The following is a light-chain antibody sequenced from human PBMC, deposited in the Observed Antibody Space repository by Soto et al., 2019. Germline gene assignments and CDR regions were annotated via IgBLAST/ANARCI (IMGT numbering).Light chain of an antibody. Sequence: EIVMTQSPATLSVSPGERDTLSCRASQSVSSNLAWYQQKPGQAPRLLIYGASTRATGIPARFSGSGSGTEFTLTISSLQSEDFAVYYCQQYNNWPPWTFGQVTKVEIK. CDR1: QSVSSN. CDR2: GAS. V-gene: IGKV3-15*01. J-gene: IGKJ1*01. CDR3: QQYNNWPPWT.